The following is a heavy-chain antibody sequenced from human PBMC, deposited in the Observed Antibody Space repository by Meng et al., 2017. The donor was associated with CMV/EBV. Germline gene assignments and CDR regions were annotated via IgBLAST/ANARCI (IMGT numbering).Heavy chain of an antibody. Sequence: GSLRLSCTVSGDSISNYYWSWIRQPPGKGLEWIGYIYYSGNTDYNPSLKSRVTISLDTSKNQFSLKLSSVTAADTAIYYCARSEQLLVYLYWGQGTLVTVSS. D-gene: IGHD6-13*01. V-gene: IGHV4-59*01. CDR3: ARSEQLLVYLY. CDR2: IYYSGNT. J-gene: IGHJ4*02. CDR1: GDSISNYY.